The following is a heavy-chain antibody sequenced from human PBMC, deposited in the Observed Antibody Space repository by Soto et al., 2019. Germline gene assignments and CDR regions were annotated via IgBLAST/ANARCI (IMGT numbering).Heavy chain of an antibody. CDR3: ARGRLVAVAETYYYYYGMDV. Sequence: XESLKVSMNCFGYTFTSYSIGWVLQMPGKGLEWMGIIYPGDSCTRYSPSFQGQVTISADKSISTAYLQWSSLKASDTAMYYCARGRLVAVAETYYYYYGMDVWGQRTTVTVSS. D-gene: IGHD6-19*01. CDR2: IYPGDSCT. V-gene: IGHV5-51*01. J-gene: IGHJ6*02. CDR1: GYTFTSYS.